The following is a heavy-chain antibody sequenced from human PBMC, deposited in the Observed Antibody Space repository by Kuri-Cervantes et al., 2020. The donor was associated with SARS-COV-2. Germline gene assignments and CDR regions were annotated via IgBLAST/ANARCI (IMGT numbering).Heavy chain of an antibody. D-gene: IGHD3-22*01. CDR2: INPSGGST. CDR1: GYTFTSYY. Sequence: ASVKVSCKASGYTFTSYYMHWVRQAPGQGLEWVGIINPSGGSTSYAQKVQGRVTMTRDTSTSTVYMELSSLRSEDTAVYYCARDVFPAYYYDSSGPTPGMWWGQGTLVTVSS. V-gene: IGHV1-46*01. J-gene: IGHJ4*02. CDR3: ARDVFPAYYYDSSGPTPGMW.